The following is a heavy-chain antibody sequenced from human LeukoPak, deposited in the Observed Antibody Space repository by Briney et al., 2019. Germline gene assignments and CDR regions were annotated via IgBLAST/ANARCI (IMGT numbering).Heavy chain of an antibody. Sequence: GGSLRLSCAASGFTFSSYAMSWVRQAPGKGLEWVSSISSSSSYIYYADSVKGRFTISRDNAKNSLYLQMNSLRAEDTAVYYCARYVSYDFWSGYQIYYYYYYMDVWGKGTTVTVSS. CDR2: ISSSSSYI. J-gene: IGHJ6*03. V-gene: IGHV3-21*01. CDR3: ARYVSYDFWSGYQIYYYYYYMDV. D-gene: IGHD3-3*01. CDR1: GFTFSSYA.